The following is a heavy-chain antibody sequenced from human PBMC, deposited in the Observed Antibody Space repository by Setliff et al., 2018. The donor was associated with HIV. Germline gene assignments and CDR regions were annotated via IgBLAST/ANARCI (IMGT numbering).Heavy chain of an antibody. J-gene: IGHJ6*02. Sequence: GGSLRLSCAASGFTFSSYSMNWVRQAPGKGLEWVSSISSSSSYIYYADSVKGRFTISRDNAKNPLYLQMNSLRAEDTAVYYCARGGGDYDILTGYYKTDYHYYGMDVWGQGTTVTVSS. D-gene: IGHD3-9*01. CDR1: GFTFSSYS. V-gene: IGHV3-21*01. CDR3: ARGGGDYDILTGYYKTDYHYYGMDV. CDR2: ISSSSSYI.